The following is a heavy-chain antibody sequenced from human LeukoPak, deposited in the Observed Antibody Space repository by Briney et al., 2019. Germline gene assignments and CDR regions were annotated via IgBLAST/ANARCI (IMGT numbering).Heavy chain of an antibody. CDR1: GGSFSGYY. Sequence: SETLSLTCAVYGGSFSGYYWSWIRQPPGKGLEWIGEINHSGSTNYNPSLKSRVTISVDTSKNQFSLKLSSVTAAATAVYYCARVGYGYNYYYGMDVWGQGTTVTVSS. V-gene: IGHV4-34*01. J-gene: IGHJ6*02. CDR3: ARVGYGYNYYYGMDV. D-gene: IGHD5-18*01. CDR2: INHSGST.